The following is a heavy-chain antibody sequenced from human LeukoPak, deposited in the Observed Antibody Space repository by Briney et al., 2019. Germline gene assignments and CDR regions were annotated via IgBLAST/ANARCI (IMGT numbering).Heavy chain of an antibody. V-gene: IGHV3-74*01. CDR3: ARVLTYFDL. Sequence: GGSLRLSCAGSGFTFSAHWMHWVRQGPGKGLVWVARITHEGGDANYADSVKGRFTISRDNANKVLYLEMSSLTADDTGVYYCARVLTYFDLWGQGTLVTVSS. J-gene: IGHJ5*01. CDR2: ITHEGGDA. CDR1: GFTFSAHW.